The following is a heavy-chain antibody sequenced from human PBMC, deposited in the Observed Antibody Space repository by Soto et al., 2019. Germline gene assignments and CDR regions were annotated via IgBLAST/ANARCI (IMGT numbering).Heavy chain of an antibody. CDR3: ARSLIAVAGRAYYYGMDV. CDR1: GGTFSCYA. CDR2: IIPIFGTA. J-gene: IGHJ6*02. Sequence: QVQLVQSGAEVKKHGSSVKVSCKASGGTFSCYAISWVRQAPGQGLEWMGGIIPIFGTANYAQKFQGRVTITADECTSTVYMELISVRSEDTAVYYCARSLIAVAGRAYYYGMDVWGQGTTVTVSS. D-gene: IGHD6-19*01. V-gene: IGHV1-69*12.